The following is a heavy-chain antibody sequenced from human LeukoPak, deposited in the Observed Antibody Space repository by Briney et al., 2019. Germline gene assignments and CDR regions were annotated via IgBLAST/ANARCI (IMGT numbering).Heavy chain of an antibody. CDR2: IYYSGST. Sequence: SETLSLTCTVSGGSISSYYWSWIRQPPGKGLEWIGYIYYSGSTNYNPSLKSRVTISVDTSKDQFSLKLSSVTAADTAVYYCARYVWGSYPTFEDYWGQGTLVPVSS. J-gene: IGHJ4*02. CDR3: ARYVWGSYPTFEDY. D-gene: IGHD3-16*02. CDR1: GGSISSYY. V-gene: IGHV4-59*01.